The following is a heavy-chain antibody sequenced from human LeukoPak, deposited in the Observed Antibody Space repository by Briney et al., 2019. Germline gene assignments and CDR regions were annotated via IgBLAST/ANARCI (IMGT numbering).Heavy chain of an antibody. D-gene: IGHD1-26*01. CDR1: GFSFSNYV. V-gene: IGHV3-23*01. J-gene: IGHJ4*02. CDR3: ARGHSGSYYRSYDY. Sequence: GGSLRLSCAASGFSFSNYVMSWVRQAPGKGLEWVSRIFGSGGGTYYADSVKGRFTISRDNSKNTLYLQMNSLRVEDTAVYYCARGHSGSYYRSYDYWGQGTLVTVSS. CDR2: IFGSGGGT.